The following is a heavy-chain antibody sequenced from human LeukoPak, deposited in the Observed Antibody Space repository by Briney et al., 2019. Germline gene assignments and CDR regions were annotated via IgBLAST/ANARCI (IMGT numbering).Heavy chain of an antibody. J-gene: IGHJ4*02. D-gene: IGHD6-19*01. CDR1: GGSISSYY. CDR2: IYTSGST. CDR3: ARVKGGIAVAGRYFDY. V-gene: IGHV4-4*07. Sequence: SETLSLTCTVSGGSISSYYWSWIRQPAGKGLEWIGRIYTSGSTNYNPSLKSRVTMSVDTSKNQFSLKLSSVTAADTAVYYCARVKGGIAVAGRYFDYWGQGTLVTVSS.